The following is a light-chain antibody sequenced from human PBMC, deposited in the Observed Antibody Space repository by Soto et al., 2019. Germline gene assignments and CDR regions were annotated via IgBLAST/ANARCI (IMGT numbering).Light chain of an antibody. Sequence: DIQMTQSPSTLSASIGDRVTITCRASQTISIYLAWCQQRPGEAPKLLIYDASTLESGVPARFSGSGSGTELTLTMSSLQPDDFATYYCQQYSSASPTFGQGTKVEIQ. CDR3: QQYSSASPT. J-gene: IGKJ1*01. V-gene: IGKV1-5*01. CDR1: QTISIY. CDR2: DAS.